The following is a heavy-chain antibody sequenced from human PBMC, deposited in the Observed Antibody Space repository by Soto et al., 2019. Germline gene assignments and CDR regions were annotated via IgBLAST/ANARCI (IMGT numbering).Heavy chain of an antibody. CDR3: ARFSRNYDSSGYLTSDGFDI. V-gene: IGHV1-69*18. J-gene: IGHJ3*02. D-gene: IGHD3-22*01. CDR1: GGTLSNFG. Sequence: QVQLVQSEGEVKEPASSVKVSCEASGGTLSNFGISWVRQAPGHGLEGMGTVIPIFGTVDYAQKFQDRLSMIPSESTNTAYIEPSSLNFEDTAVYYCARFSRNYDSSGYLTSDGFDIWGPGTKVTVSS. CDR2: VIPIFGTV.